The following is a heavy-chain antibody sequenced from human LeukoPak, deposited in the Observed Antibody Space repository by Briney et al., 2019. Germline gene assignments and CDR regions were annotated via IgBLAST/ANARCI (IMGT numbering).Heavy chain of an antibody. Sequence: GGSLRLSCTASGFSFSSFWMSWVRQAPGKGLEWVADIKEEGRTTYYVDSVKGRFTISRDNAKNTLYLQMNSLRAEDTAVYYCARDSPAGTTWRSEPTFDYWGQGTLVTVTS. CDR1: GFSFSSFW. V-gene: IGHV3-7*04. D-gene: IGHD3-10*01. CDR2: IKEEGRTT. CDR3: ARDSPAGTTWRSEPTFDY. J-gene: IGHJ4*02.